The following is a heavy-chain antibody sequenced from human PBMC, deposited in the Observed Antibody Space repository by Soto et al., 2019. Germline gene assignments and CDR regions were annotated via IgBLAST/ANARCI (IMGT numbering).Heavy chain of an antibody. V-gene: IGHV3-73*02. CDR3: TRPDGDYFKPRVDY. CDR2: IRSKTNSYAT. Sequence: EVQLVESGGGLVQPGGSLKLSCAASGFTFSGSVMHWVRQASGKGLEWVGHIRSKTNSYATAYAASVKGRFTIARDDSKNTADLQMNSLKTDGTAVYYCTRPDGDYFKPRVDYWGQGTLVTVSS. D-gene: IGHD4-17*01. J-gene: IGHJ4*02. CDR1: GFTFSGSV.